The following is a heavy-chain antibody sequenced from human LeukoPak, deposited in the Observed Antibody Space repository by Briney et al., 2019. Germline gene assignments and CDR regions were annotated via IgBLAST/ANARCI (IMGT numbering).Heavy chain of an antibody. D-gene: IGHD6-13*01. CDR2: ISGSGGST. V-gene: IGHV3-23*01. Sequence: GGSLRLSCAASGFTFSSYAMSWVRQAPGNGLEWVSAISGSGGSTYYADSEKGRFTISRDNSKNTLYLQMNSLRAEDTAVYYRAKGYDSSSWYDLVGYFQHWGQGTLVTVSS. CDR1: GFTFSSYA. J-gene: IGHJ1*01. CDR3: AKGYDSSSWYDLVGYFQH.